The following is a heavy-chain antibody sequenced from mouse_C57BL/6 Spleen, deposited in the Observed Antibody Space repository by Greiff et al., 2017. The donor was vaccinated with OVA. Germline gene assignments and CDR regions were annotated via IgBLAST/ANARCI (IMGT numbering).Heavy chain of an antibody. V-gene: IGHV1-82*01. CDR1: GYAFSSSW. Sequence: VQLQQSGPELVKPGASVKISCKASGYAFSSSWMNWVKQRPGKGLEWIGRINPGDGDTNYNGKFKGKATLTADKSSSTAYMQLSSLTSEDSAVYFCARADGYYAMDYWGQGTSVTVSS. J-gene: IGHJ4*01. CDR3: ARADGYYAMDY. D-gene: IGHD2-3*01. CDR2: INPGDGDT.